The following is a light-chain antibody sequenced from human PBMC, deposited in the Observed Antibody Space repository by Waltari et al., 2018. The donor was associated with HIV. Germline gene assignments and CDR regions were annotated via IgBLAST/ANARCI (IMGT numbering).Light chain of an antibody. Sequence: NLVLTQPHSVSESPGETVTISCTGTSASIVTNYVQWYQQRPGSAPTTVIYGDDQRPSGVPGRFSGSIETSANSASLTIAGLRPEDEGDYYCQAFDSDSQRGCGGGTRLTVL. CDR2: GDD. CDR1: SASIVTNY. CDR3: QAFDSDSQRG. J-gene: IGLJ3*02. V-gene: IGLV6-57*02.